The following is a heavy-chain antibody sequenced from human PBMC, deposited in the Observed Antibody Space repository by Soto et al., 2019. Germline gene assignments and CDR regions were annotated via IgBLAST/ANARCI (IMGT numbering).Heavy chain of an antibody. Sequence: EMQLLESGGDLVQPGGSLRLSCAASGFTFSSYAMTWVRQAPGKGLEYVSAISGRGVTTYYADSMKGRFTISRDNSKNPLYLQLTSLRAHDTAVYYCAKDRDDIGMVDAFEIWGQGTMVTVSS. D-gene: IGHD2-15*01. J-gene: IGHJ3*02. CDR2: ISGRGVTT. CDR3: AKDRDDIGMVDAFEI. V-gene: IGHV3-23*01. CDR1: GFTFSSYA.